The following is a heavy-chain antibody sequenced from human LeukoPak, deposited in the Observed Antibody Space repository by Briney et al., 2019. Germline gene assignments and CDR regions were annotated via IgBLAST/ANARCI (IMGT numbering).Heavy chain of an antibody. CDR1: GGSFTGLF. D-gene: IGHD3-16*01. CDR2: INHFGST. V-gene: IGHV4-34*01. CDR3: AKLPINRFYYDSTSP. J-gene: IGHJ5*02. Sequence: PSDTLSLTCVVNGGSFTGLFWSWIRQAPGKGLEWIGEINHFGSTNYSPSLKSRLTMSVDASKKQIFLNLSSVTAADTAVYFCAKLPINRFYYDSTSPWGQGTLVTVSS.